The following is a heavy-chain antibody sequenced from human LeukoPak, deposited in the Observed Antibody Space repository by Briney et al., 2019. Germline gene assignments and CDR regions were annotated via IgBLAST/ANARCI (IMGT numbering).Heavy chain of an antibody. Sequence: TSVKLSCTASGFTFTSSAMQWVRQAPGQRLEWIGWIVVGSGNTNYAQKLQERVTITRDMSTSTAYMELSSLRSEDTAVYYCAADPRTAGEGYYYYGMDVWGQGTTVTVSS. J-gene: IGHJ6*02. CDR3: AADPRTAGEGYYYYGMDV. V-gene: IGHV1-58*02. D-gene: IGHD6-13*01. CDR1: GFTFTSSA. CDR2: IVVGSGNT.